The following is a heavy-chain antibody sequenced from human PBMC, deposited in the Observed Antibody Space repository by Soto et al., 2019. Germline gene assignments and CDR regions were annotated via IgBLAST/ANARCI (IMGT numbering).Heavy chain of an antibody. V-gene: IGHV4-34*02. CDR2: INHRGST. J-gene: IGHJ5*02. Sequence: QVHLQQWGAGLLKPSETLSLTCAVYGESFIGYYWTCIRQPPGKGLEWIGEINHRGSTNYNPSLKSRVSISIDTSKNQFSLKLTSVTAADTSVYYCARTDIVTTNWFDPWGQGTLVTVSS. D-gene: IGHD5-12*01. CDR1: GESFIGYY. CDR3: ARTDIVTTNWFDP.